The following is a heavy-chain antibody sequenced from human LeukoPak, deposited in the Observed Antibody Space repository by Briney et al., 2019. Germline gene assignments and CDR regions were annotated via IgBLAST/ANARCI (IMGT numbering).Heavy chain of an antibody. CDR3: ARDGGGRVDY. CDR1: GGSISSSSYY. Sequence: SETLSLTCTVSGGSISSSSYYWGWIRQPPGKGLEWIESIYYSGSTYYNPSLKSRVTISVDTSKNQFSLKLSSVTAADTAVYYCARDGGGRVDYWGQGTLVTVSS. D-gene: IGHD3-10*01. CDR2: IYYSGST. V-gene: IGHV4-39*07. J-gene: IGHJ4*02.